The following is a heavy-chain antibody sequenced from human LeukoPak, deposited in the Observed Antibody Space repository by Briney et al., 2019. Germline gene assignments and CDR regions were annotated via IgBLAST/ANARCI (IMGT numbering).Heavy chain of an antibody. CDR1: GYRFTSYG. V-gene: IGHV1-18*01. D-gene: IGHD2-15*01. CDR2: ISAYNGNT. J-gene: IGHJ5*02. Sequence: VASVKVSCKASGYRFTSYGITWVRQAPGQGLEWMGWISAYNGNTNYAQKLQGGVTLTTDTSTSTAYMELRSLRSDDTAVYYCAREGFCGGGPCYSTMTGFAPWGQGTLVTVSS. CDR3: AREGFCGGGPCYSTMTGFAP.